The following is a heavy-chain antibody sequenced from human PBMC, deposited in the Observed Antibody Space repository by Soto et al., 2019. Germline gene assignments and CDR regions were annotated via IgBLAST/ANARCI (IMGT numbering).Heavy chain of an antibody. D-gene: IGHD2-8*01. Sequence: GGSLRLSCAASGFTVSSNYMSWVRQAPGKGLEWVSVIYSGGSTYYADSVKGRFTISRDNTKNTLYLQMNSLRAEDTAVYYCANDHIVGSTNLGFDYSGQGTLVTVSS. J-gene: IGHJ4*02. CDR1: GFTVSSNY. CDR3: ANDHIVGSTNLGFDY. CDR2: IYSGGST. V-gene: IGHV3-53*01.